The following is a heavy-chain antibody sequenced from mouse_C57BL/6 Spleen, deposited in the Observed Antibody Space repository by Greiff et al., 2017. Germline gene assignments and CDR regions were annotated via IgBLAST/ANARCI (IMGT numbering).Heavy chain of an antibody. V-gene: IGHV1-52*01. CDR3: ARSGYGNYDY. CDR2: IDPSDSET. CDR1: GYTFTSYW. J-gene: IGHJ2*01. D-gene: IGHD2-10*02. Sequence: QVQLKQPGAELVRPGSSVKLSCKASGYTFTSYWMHWVQQRPIQGLEWIGNIDPSDSETHYNQKFKDKATLTVDKSSSTAYMQLSSLTSEDSAVYYCARSGYGNYDYWGQGTTLTVSS.